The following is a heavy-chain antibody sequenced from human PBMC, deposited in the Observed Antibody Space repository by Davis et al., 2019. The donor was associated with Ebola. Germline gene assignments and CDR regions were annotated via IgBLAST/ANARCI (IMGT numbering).Heavy chain of an antibody. D-gene: IGHD3-22*01. Sequence: GGSLRLSCAASGFTFSIYGMNWVRQAPGKGLEWVSYIDGSSTSTYYADSVKGRFTISRDNSKNTLYLQMNSLRAEDTAVYYCARDFFRYYDSSGYYTTVWGQGTLVTVSS. CDR2: IDGSSTST. J-gene: IGHJ4*02. V-gene: IGHV3-48*01. CDR1: GFTFSIYG. CDR3: ARDFFRYYDSSGYYTTV.